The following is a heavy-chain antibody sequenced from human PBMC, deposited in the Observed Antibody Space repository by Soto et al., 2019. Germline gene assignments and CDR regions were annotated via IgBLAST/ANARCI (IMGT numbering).Heavy chain of an antibody. CDR3: ARKKSIVGATGYFDY. J-gene: IGHJ4*02. CDR1: GFTVITNY. V-gene: IGHV3-66*01. D-gene: IGHD1-26*01. Sequence: EVQMVESGVGLVQPGGSLRLSCAVSGFTVITNYISWVRQAPGKGLEWVSDIYAGGNTYYADSVKGRFAISRDNSKNTLYLEMNSLRAEDTAVYYCARKKSIVGATGYFDYWGQGTLVSVSS. CDR2: IYAGGNT.